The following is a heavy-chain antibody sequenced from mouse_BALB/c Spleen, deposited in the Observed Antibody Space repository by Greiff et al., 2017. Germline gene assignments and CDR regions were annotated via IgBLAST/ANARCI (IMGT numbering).Heavy chain of an antibody. CDR1: GFNIKDTY. Sequence: EVNVVESGAELVKPGASVKLSCTASGFNIKDTYMHWVKQRPEQGLEWIGRIDPANGNTKYDPKFQGKATITADTSSNTAYLQLSSLTSEDTAVYYCARNSYYYGSSYFDYWGQGTTLTVSS. CDR2: IDPANGNT. V-gene: IGHV14-3*02. J-gene: IGHJ2*01. CDR3: ARNSYYYGSSYFDY. D-gene: IGHD1-1*01.